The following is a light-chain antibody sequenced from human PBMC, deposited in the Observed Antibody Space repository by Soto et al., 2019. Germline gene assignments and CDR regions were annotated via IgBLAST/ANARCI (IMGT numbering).Light chain of an antibody. V-gene: IGKV3-11*01. J-gene: IGKJ4*01. CDR1: QSVSSY. Sequence: EIVLTQSPATLSLSPGERATLSCRASQSVSSYLAWYQKKPGQAPRLLIYDASNRATGITARFSGSGSGTDFTLTISSLEPEDFAVYYCQQRSNWPFLTFGGGTEVEIK. CDR2: DAS. CDR3: QQRSNWPFLT.